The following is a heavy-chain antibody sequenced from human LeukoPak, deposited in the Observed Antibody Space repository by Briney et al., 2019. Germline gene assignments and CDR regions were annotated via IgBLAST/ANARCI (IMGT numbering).Heavy chain of an antibody. V-gene: IGHV3-30*03. D-gene: IGHD4-17*01. J-gene: IGHJ4*02. CDR1: GFTFSSYG. CDR3: ARGATATVTTLSYYFDY. Sequence: GGSLRLSCAASGFTFSSYGMHWVRQAPGKGLEWVAVISYDGSNKYYADSVKGRFTISRDNSKNTLYLQMNSLRAEDTAVYYCARGATATVTTLSYYFDYWGQGTLVTVSS. CDR2: ISYDGSNK.